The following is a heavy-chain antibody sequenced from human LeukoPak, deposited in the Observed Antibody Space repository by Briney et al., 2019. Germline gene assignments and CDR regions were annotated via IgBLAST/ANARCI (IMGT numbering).Heavy chain of an antibody. CDR3: ARVEGYCSGGSCYQDNWFDP. CDR2: IYTSGST. V-gene: IGHV4-61*02. Sequence: PSETLSLTCTLSGGSISSGSYYWSWIRQPAGTGLEWIGRIYTSGSTNYNPSLKSRVTISVDTSKNQFSLKLSSVTAADTAVYYCARVEGYCSGGSCYQDNWFDPWGQGTLVTVSS. CDR1: GGSISSGSYY. D-gene: IGHD2-15*01. J-gene: IGHJ5*02.